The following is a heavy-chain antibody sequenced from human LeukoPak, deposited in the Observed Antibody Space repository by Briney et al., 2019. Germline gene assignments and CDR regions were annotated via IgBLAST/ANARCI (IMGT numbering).Heavy chain of an antibody. V-gene: IGHV3-30*18. Sequence: GGSLRLSCAASRFTFSSYGMHWVRQAPGKGLEWVAVISYDGSNKYCADSVKGRFTISRDNSKNTLYRQMISLRPEDTSMYYCAKAVGATQRGYFDYWGQGTPVTVSS. CDR2: ISYDGSNK. CDR1: RFTFSSYG. J-gene: IGHJ4*02. D-gene: IGHD1-26*01. CDR3: AKAVGATQRGYFDY.